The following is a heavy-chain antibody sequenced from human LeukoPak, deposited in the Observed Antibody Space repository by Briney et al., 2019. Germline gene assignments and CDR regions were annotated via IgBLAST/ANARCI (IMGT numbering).Heavy chain of an antibody. CDR1: GYIFTGYY. D-gene: IGHD6-6*01. V-gene: IGHV1-2*02. CDR3: ARAARHYYYMDV. CDR2: INPNSGDT. Sequence: GASVKVSCKASGYIFTGYYMHWVRQAPGQGLEWMGWINPNSGDTNYAQKFQGSVTMTRDTSISTAYMELSRLRSDDTAVYYCARAARHYYYMDVWGKGTTVTVSS. J-gene: IGHJ6*03.